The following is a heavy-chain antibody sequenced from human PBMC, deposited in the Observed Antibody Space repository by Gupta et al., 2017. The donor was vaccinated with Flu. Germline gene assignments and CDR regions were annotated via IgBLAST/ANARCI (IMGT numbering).Heavy chain of an antibody. J-gene: IGHJ5*02. CDR1: GGSFSGYY. D-gene: IGHD6-19*01. CDR3: ATIAVAGRPRGWFDP. Sequence: QVQLQQWGAGLLKPSETLSLTCAVYGGSFSGYYWSWIRQPPGKGLEWIGEINHSGSTNYNPSLKSRVTISVDTSKNQFSLKLSSVTAADTAVYYCATIAVAGRPRGWFDPWGQGTLVTVSS. V-gene: IGHV4-34*01. CDR2: INHSGST.